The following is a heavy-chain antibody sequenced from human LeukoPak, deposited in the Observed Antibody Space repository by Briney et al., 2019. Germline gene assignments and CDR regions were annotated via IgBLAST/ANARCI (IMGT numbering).Heavy chain of an antibody. CDR1: GFTFSNYA. CDR2: ISGSGGDT. J-gene: IGHJ3*02. V-gene: IGHV3-23*01. Sequence: GGSLRLSCVASGFTFSNYAMSWVRQAPGKGLEWVSAISGSGGDTFFADSVKGRFTISRDNSKNTLYLQMNSLGAEDAAVYYCARDWARRGADCYSRADAFDIWGQGTMVTVSS. CDR3: ARDWARRGADCYSRADAFDI. D-gene: IGHD2-21*02.